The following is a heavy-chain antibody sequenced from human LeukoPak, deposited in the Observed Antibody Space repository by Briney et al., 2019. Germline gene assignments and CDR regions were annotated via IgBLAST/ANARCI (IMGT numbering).Heavy chain of an antibody. Sequence: SVKVSCKASGGTFSSYAISWVRQAPGQGPEWMGRIIPILGIANYAQKFQGRVTITADKSTSTAYMELSSLRSEDTAVYYCARGPPQYSGSYEVWFDPWGQGTLVTVSS. D-gene: IGHD1-26*01. CDR1: GGTFSSYA. CDR3: ARGPPQYSGSYEVWFDP. V-gene: IGHV1-69*04. CDR2: IIPILGIA. J-gene: IGHJ5*02.